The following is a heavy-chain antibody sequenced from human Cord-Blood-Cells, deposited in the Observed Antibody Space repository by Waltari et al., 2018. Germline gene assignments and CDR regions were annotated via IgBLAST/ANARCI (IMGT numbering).Heavy chain of an antibody. J-gene: IGHJ2*01. V-gene: IGHV1-2*06. CDR2: INPNSGGT. Sequence: QVQLVQSGAEVKKPGASVKVSCKASGYTFTGYYMHWVRQAPGQGLEWMGRINPNSGGTNYAQKFQGRVTMTRDTSISPAYMELSRLRADDTAVYYCARAPGDILTGYYMNWYFDLWGRGTLVTVAS. CDR1: GYTFTGYY. CDR3: ARAPGDILTGYYMNWYFDL. D-gene: IGHD3-9*01.